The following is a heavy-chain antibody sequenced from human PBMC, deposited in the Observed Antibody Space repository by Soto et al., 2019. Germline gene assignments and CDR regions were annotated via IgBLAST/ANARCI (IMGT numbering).Heavy chain of an antibody. V-gene: IGHV3-74*01. D-gene: IGHD6-19*01. CDR1: GFTFSSYW. CDR2: INSDGSST. Sequence: GGSLRLSCAASGFTFSSYWMHWVRQAPGKGLVWVSRINSDGSSTSYADSVKGRFTISRENAKNSLYLQMNSLRAGDTAVYYCAREVAGTMAFDIWGQGTMVTVS. CDR3: AREVAGTMAFDI. J-gene: IGHJ3*02.